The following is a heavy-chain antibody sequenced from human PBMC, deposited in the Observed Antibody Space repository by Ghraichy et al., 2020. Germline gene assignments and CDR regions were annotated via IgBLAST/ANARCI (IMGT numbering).Heavy chain of an antibody. J-gene: IGHJ4*02. CDR3: PTATRDSSAYLSY. CDR2: IKSKTDGGTI. V-gene: IGHV3-15*01. Sequence: GGSLRLSCAASGFTFTNAWMSWVRQAPGKGLEWVGRIKSKTDGGTIDYAAPVKGRFTISRDDSKNTLYLQMNSLKTEDTAVYYSPTATRDSSAYLSYWGQGTLVTVSS. CDR1: GFTFTNAW. D-gene: IGHD3-22*01.